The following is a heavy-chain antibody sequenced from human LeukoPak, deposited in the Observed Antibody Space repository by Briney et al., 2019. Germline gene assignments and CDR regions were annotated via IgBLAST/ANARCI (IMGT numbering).Heavy chain of an antibody. CDR3: ARYCSGGSCNSGYYYGMDV. CDR1: GFTFSSYS. CDR2: ISGSRTYI. J-gene: IGHJ6*02. V-gene: IGHV3-21*01. Sequence: AGGSLRLSFAASGFTFSSYSMNWVRQAPGKGLEWVSSISGSRTYIYYADSVKGRFTISRDNAKNSLYLQMNSLSAEDTAVYYCARYCSGGSCNSGYYYGMDVWGQGTTVTVSS. D-gene: IGHD2-15*01.